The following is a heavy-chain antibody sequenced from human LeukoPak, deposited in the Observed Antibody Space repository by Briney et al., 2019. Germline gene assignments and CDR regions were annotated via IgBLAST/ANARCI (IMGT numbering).Heavy chain of an antibody. Sequence: GGSLRLSCAASALRFSSFAMTWVRQVPGKGLEWVSGIHGSGETTYYADSVKGRFTISRDNSREMLYLQMNSLRVEDTAVYYCAKDPNGDYVGAFDSWGQGTMVTVSS. CDR2: IHGSGETT. V-gene: IGHV3-23*01. D-gene: IGHD4-17*01. CDR3: AKDPNGDYVGAFDS. J-gene: IGHJ3*02. CDR1: ALRFSSFA.